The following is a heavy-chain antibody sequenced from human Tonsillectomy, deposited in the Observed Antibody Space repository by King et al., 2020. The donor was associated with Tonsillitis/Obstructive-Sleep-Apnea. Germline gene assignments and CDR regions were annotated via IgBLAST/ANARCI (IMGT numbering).Heavy chain of an antibody. Sequence: VQLVESGGGVVQPGRSLRLSCAASGFTFSSYGMHWVRQAPGKGLEWVAVISYDGSNKYYADSVKGRFTISRDHSKNTLYLLMNSLRAEDTAVYYCAKDRGGKYYFDYWGQGTLVTVSS. CDR2: ISYDGSNK. CDR1: GFTFSSYG. V-gene: IGHV3-30*18. J-gene: IGHJ4*02. CDR3: AKDRGGKYYFDY. D-gene: IGHD3-16*01.